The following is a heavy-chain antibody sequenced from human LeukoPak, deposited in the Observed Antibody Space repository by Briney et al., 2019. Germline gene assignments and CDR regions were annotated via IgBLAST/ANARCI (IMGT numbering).Heavy chain of an antibody. V-gene: IGHV4-31*03. D-gene: IGHD3-22*01. CDR2: IYYNGST. CDR3: AGNTYYHDSSGYYYFDY. CDR1: GGSISSGVYY. J-gene: IGHJ4*02. Sequence: PSETLSLTCSVSGGSISSGVYYWSWIRQHPGKGLEWIGYIYYNGSTYYNPSLKSRVTISVDTSKNQFSLKLSSVTAADTAVYYCAGNTYYHDSSGYYYFDYWGQGTLVTVSS.